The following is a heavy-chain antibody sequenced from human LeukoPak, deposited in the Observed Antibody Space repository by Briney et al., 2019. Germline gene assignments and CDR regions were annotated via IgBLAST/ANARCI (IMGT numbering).Heavy chain of an antibody. CDR3: AKDRRKWEPRLGDY. CDR1: GFTFSSYS. D-gene: IGHD1-26*01. Sequence: PGGSLRLSCAASGFTFSSYSMNWVRQAPGKGLEWVSSISSSSSYIYYADSVKGRFTISRDNAKNSLYLQMNSLRAEDTAVYYCAKDRRKWEPRLGDYWGQGTLVTVSS. CDR2: ISSSSSYI. V-gene: IGHV3-21*01. J-gene: IGHJ4*02.